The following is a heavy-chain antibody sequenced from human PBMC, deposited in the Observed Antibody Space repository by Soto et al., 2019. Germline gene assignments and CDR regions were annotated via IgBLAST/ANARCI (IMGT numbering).Heavy chain of an antibody. J-gene: IGHJ6*02. V-gene: IGHV3-30*18. Sequence: QVQLVESGGGVVQPGTSLRLSCAASGFTFSTYGMHWVRQTPGKGLEWVALISYDGTNKYYADSVKGRFTISRDNSKNTLYLQMNSLSAEDTAVYYCAKDLQAYGDYDYYCYGLDVWGQGTTVSVSS. CDR2: ISYDGTNK. D-gene: IGHD4-17*01. CDR1: GFTFSTYG. CDR3: AKDLQAYGDYDYYCYGLDV.